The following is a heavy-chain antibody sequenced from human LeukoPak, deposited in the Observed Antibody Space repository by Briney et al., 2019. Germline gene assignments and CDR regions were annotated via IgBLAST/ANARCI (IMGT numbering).Heavy chain of an antibody. J-gene: IGHJ4*02. CDR1: GYTFTGYY. V-gene: IGHV1-18*04. Sequence: ASVKVSCKASGYTFTGYYMHWVRQAPGQGLEWMGWISAYNGNTNYAQKLQGRVTMTTDTSASTAYMELRSLRSDDTAVYYCAGDSGPRGPLLDYWGQGTLVTVSS. CDR3: AGDSGPRGPLLDY. CDR2: ISAYNGNT. D-gene: IGHD3-10*01.